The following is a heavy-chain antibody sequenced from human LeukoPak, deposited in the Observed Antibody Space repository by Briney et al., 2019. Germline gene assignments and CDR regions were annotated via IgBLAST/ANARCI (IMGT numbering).Heavy chain of an antibody. D-gene: IGHD1-14*01. CDR1: GGSISSSSYY. V-gene: IGHV4-39*07. CDR2: IYYSGST. Sequence: PSETLSLTCTVSGGSISSSSYYWGWIRQPPGKGLEWIGSIYYSGSTNYNPSLKSRVTISVDTSKNQFSLKLSSVTAADTAVYYCARCSEPYYFDYWGQGTLVTVSS. J-gene: IGHJ4*02. CDR3: ARCSEPYYFDY.